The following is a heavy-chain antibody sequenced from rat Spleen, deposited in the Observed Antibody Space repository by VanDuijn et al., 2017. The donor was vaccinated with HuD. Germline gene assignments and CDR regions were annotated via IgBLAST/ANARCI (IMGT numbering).Heavy chain of an antibody. D-gene: IGHD1-6*01. CDR3: AKDTMYTTDYWDY. CDR1: GFTFSDYG. V-gene: IGHV5-20*01. CDR2: ISYEGGST. J-gene: IGHJ2*01. Sequence: EVQLVESGGGRVQPGRSLKLSCAASGFTFSDYGMAWVLQAPTKGLEWVASISYEGGSTYYRDSVKGRFTISRDNTKSSLYLQMESLRSEDTATYYCAKDTMYTTDYWDYWGQGVMVTVSS.